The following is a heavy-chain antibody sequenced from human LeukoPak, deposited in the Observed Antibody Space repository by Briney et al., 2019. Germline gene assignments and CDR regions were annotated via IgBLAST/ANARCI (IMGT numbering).Heavy chain of an antibody. CDR1: GFTFSSFT. Sequence: TGASQRLSCAASGFTFSSFTLSWVRQAPGKGLEWISAISASGDKTYYADSVKGRFTISRDNSKDTLYLQMNSLTAEDTAVYYCARDYYDSTGYCFDYWGQGTLVTVSS. CDR2: ISASGDKT. CDR3: ARDYYDSTGYCFDY. J-gene: IGHJ4*02. D-gene: IGHD3-22*01. V-gene: IGHV3-23*01.